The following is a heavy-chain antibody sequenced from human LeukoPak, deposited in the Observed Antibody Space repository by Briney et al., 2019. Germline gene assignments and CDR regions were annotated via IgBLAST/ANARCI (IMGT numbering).Heavy chain of an antibody. V-gene: IGHV3-13*01. CDR3: ARAIPSLLWFAELDAFDI. CDR1: GFTFSNYD. D-gene: IGHD3-10*01. CDR2: IGTAGDT. Sequence: GGSLRLSCAASGFTFSNYDMHWVRRATGKGLEWVSTIGTAGDTYYPDSVKGRFTISRENAKNSLYLQMNSLRAGDTAVYYCARAIPSLLWFAELDAFDIWGQGTMVTVSS. J-gene: IGHJ3*02.